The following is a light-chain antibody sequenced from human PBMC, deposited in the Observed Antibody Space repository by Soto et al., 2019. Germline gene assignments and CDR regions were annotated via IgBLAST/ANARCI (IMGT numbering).Light chain of an antibody. CDR3: QQYYSTPLT. V-gene: IGKV4-1*01. Sequence: DIVMTQSPDSLAVSLGERATINCKSSRTILSSSNNMNYLAWYQQKPGQPPRLLIYWASTRESGVPDRFSGSGSGTDFTLSISGLQAEDVAVYYCQQYYSTPLTFGGGTKVDIK. J-gene: IGKJ4*01. CDR1: RTILSSSNNMNY. CDR2: WAS.